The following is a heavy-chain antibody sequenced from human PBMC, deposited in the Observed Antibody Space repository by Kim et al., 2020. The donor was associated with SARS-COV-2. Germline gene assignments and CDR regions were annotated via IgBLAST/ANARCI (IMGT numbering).Heavy chain of an antibody. Sequence: GGSLRLSCTASGFTFGDYAMSWFRQAPGKGLEWVGFIRSKAYGGTTEYAASVKGRFTISRDDSKSIAYLQMNSLKTEDTAVYYCTRATLRYNWNYGGAFDIWGQGTMVTVSS. CDR1: GFTFGDYA. J-gene: IGHJ3*02. CDR2: IRSKAYGGTT. D-gene: IGHD1-7*01. V-gene: IGHV3-49*03. CDR3: TRATLRYNWNYGGAFDI.